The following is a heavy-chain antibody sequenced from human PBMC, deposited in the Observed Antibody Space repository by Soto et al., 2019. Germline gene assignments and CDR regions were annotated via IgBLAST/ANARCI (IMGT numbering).Heavy chain of an antibody. CDR3: AGGYRQSGYSSRWVCEY. Sequence: QVQLRESRPGLVKPSQTTSLPCTVAGGSINRVCCYWTWLRQHQGKGMECLGYMYDSGSTYYNPFLRSRLMLSADTAENHFSLKLSSVTAPDTAVYVSAGGYRQSGYSSRWVCEY. V-gene: IGHV4-31*02. CDR2: MYDSGST. D-gene: IGHD6-13*01. CDR1: GGSINRVCCY. J-gene: IGHJ1*01.